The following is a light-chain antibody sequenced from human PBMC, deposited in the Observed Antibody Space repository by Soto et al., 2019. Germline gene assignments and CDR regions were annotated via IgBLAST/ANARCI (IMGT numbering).Light chain of an antibody. V-gene: IGLV1-51*01. CDR1: SSNIGNNY. Sequence: QSVLTQPPSVSAAPGQKVTISCSGSSSNIGNNYVSWYQHFPGTAPKLLIYDNKRRPSGIPDRFSCSKSGTSATLGITGLQTGDEADYYCGTWDSSLSAVVFGGGTKVTVL. J-gene: IGLJ2*01. CDR3: GTWDSSLSAVV. CDR2: DNK.